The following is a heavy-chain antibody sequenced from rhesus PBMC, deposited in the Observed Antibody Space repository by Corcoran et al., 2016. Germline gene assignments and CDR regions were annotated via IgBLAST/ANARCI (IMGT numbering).Heavy chain of an antibody. CDR3: ARDAISLDV. Sequence: QVLLQESGPGLVKPSETLSLTCAVSGVSLYGNYWTWIRQPPGKGLEWIGYISGNSETTSYNPSLGGRVTISKDTSQNHYSLMLTSMTAADTAVYYCARDAISLDVWGRGVLVTVTS. CDR2: ISGNSETT. V-gene: IGHV4-147*01. CDR1: GVSLYGNY. J-gene: IGHJ5-2*02.